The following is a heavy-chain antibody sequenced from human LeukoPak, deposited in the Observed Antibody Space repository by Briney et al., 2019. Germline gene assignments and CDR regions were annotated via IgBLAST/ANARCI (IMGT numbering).Heavy chain of an antibody. Sequence: PSETLSLTCTVYGESLSNYYWRWLPQPTGKGLEWLGEINHYESTNYNPSLKSRITITVNHSKNQFFLQHSPLTAADPGLYYSWRLQDYYSRHGAPGWGEGTLITVSS. J-gene: IGHJ4*02. CDR2: INHYEST. CDR3: WRLQDYYSRHGAPG. CDR1: GESLSNYY. V-gene: IGHV4-34*01. D-gene: IGHD3-10*01.